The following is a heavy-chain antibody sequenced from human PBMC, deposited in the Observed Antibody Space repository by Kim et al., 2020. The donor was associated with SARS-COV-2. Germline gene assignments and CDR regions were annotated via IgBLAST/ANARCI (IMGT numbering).Heavy chain of an antibody. CDR3: ARPLAQLQRIIPFDI. Sequence: KFQGRLTITADESTSTVYMELSSLRSEDTAVYYCARPLAQLQRIIPFDIWGQGTMVTVSS. J-gene: IGHJ3*02. V-gene: IGHV1-69*01. D-gene: IGHD1-1*01.